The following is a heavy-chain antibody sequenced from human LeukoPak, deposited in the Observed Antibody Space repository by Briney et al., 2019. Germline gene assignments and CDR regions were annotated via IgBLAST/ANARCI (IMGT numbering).Heavy chain of an antibody. V-gene: IGHV4-34*08. J-gene: IGHJ4*02. CDR2: INHSGST. D-gene: IGHD2-2*02. CDR1: GFTSSSYV. CDR3: AIGYCSSTSCYTGSFDY. Sequence: GSLRLSCAASGFTSSSYVMSWVRQPPGKGLEWIGEINHSGSTNYNPSLKSRVTISVDTSKNQFSLKLSSVTAADTAVYYCAIGYCSSTSCYTGSFDYWGQGTLVTVSS.